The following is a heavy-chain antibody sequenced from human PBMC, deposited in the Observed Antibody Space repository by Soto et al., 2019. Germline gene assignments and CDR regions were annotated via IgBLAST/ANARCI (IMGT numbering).Heavy chain of an antibody. V-gene: IGHV1-46*01. CDR3: ARVIKTLNGPLELNAFDV. D-gene: IGHD1-7*01. CDR2: INPSGGST. CDR1: GYTFTSYY. J-gene: IGHJ3*01. Sequence: QVQLVQSGAEVKKPGASVKVSCKASGYTFTSYYMHWFRQAPGQGLEWVGIINPSGGSTSNTQKFHGRVTMTTDTSMNTVYMELSSLRSEDTAVYYCARVIKTLNGPLELNAFDVWGQGTMVTVSS.